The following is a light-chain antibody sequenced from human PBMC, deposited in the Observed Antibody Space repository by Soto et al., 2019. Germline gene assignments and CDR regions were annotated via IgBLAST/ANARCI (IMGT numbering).Light chain of an antibody. V-gene: IGKV3-20*01. CDR1: QSVSSSY. CDR2: GAS. CDR3: QQYGSSPLST. Sequence: EIVLTQSPGTLSLSPGERATLSCRASQSVSSSYLAWYQQKPGQAPRLLIYGASSRAAGIPDRFSCSWSGTAFTLTISRLEPEDFAVYYCQQYGSSPLSTFGQGTKLEIK. J-gene: IGKJ2*01.